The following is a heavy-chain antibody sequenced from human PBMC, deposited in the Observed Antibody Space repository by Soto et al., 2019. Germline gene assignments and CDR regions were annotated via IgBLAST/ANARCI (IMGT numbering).Heavy chain of an antibody. CDR2: ISAYNGNT. J-gene: IGHJ3*02. D-gene: IGHD1-26*01. V-gene: IGHV1-18*01. CDR1: GYTFTSYS. CDR3: ARDQGGSYYLDAFDI. Sequence: EASVKVSCKASGYTFTSYSISWVRQAPGQGLEWMGWISAYNGNTNYAQKLQGRVTMTTDTSTSTAYMELRSLRSDDTAVYYCARDQGGSYYLDAFDIWGQGTMVTVSS.